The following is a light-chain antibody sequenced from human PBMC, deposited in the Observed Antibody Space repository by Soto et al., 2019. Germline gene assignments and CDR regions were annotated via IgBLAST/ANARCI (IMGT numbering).Light chain of an antibody. CDR3: QQSYSTPPT. CDR2: DVS. V-gene: IGKV1-33*01. Sequence: DFQMTQSPSSLSASVVDRITITFQASRHINNYLNWYQQKPGKAPRLLIHDVSYLATGVPSRFSGSGFGTDFTFTISSLQPEDFATYYCQQSYSTPPTFGQGTRLEIK. CDR1: RHINNY. J-gene: IGKJ5*01.